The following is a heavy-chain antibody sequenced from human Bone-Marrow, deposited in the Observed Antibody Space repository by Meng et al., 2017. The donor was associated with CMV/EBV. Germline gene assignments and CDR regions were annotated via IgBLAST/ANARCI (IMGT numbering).Heavy chain of an antibody. J-gene: IGHJ6*02. V-gene: IGHV3-11*04. CDR2: ISGSSTTT. D-gene: IGHD2-21*01. CDR1: EFTFSDYY. CDR3: ARDNHVVVILYGMDV. Sequence: GESLKISCAASEFTFSDYYMSWIRQAPGKGPEWLSYISGSSTTTYYADSVKGRFTISRDNAKKSLYLQMNSLRAEDTAVYYCARDNHVVVILYGMDVWGQGTTVTVSS.